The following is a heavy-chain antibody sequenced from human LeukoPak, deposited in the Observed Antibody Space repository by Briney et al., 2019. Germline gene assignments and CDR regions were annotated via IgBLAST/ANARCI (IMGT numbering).Heavy chain of an antibody. V-gene: IGHV3-66*02. CDR2: IYSGGST. CDR1: GFTVSSNY. D-gene: IGHD4-11*01. CDR3: ARDQDYSPPHFYYYYMDV. J-gene: IGHJ6*03. Sequence: GGSLRLSCAASGFTVSSNYMSWVRQAPGKGLEWVSVIYSGGSTYYADSVKGRFTISRDNSKNTLYLQMNSLRAEDTAVYYCARDQDYSPPHFYYYYMDVWGKGTTVTVSS.